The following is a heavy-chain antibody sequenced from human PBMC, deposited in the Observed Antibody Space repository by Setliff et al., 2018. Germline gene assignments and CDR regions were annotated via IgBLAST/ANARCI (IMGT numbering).Heavy chain of an antibody. V-gene: IGHV4-34*01. Sequence: SETLSLTCAVYGGSFSGYYWSWIRQPPGKRLEWIGEIIHSGSTNYNPSLKSRVTMSIDTSKNQFSLKLNSVTAADMAVYYCVRGGSAPSSYQYPLDVWGQGTTVTVSS. CDR1: GGSFSGYY. CDR3: VRGGSAPSSYQYPLDV. CDR2: IIHSGST. D-gene: IGHD1-26*01. J-gene: IGHJ6*02.